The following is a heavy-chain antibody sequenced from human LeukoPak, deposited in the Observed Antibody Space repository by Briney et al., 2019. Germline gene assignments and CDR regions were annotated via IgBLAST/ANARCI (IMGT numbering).Heavy chain of an antibody. CDR1: GGSISSYY. Sequence: SETPSLTCTVSGGSISSYYWSWIRQPPGEGLEWIGYIYYSGSTNYNPSLKSRVTISVDTSKNQFSLKLSSVTAADTAVYYCARYSNYYYGMDVWGQGTTVTVSS. D-gene: IGHD4-11*01. J-gene: IGHJ6*02. V-gene: IGHV4-59*01. CDR3: ARYSNYYYGMDV. CDR2: IYYSGST.